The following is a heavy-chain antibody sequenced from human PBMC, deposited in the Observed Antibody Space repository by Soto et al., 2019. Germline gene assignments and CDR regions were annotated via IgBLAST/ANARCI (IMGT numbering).Heavy chain of an antibody. J-gene: IGHJ6*02. CDR3: ARSRHGSGSYTHFYYGLDV. CDR1: GFTFISYA. V-gene: IGHV3-30-3*01. Sequence: QVQLVESGGGVVQPGRSLRLSCAASGFTFISYAMHWVRQAPGKGLEWVAVISFDGSTEYYADSVKGRFTISRDKSKNTVYLEMNSLRSEDTAVYYCARSRHGSGSYTHFYYGLDVWGQGTTVTVS. D-gene: IGHD3-10*01. CDR2: ISFDGSTE.